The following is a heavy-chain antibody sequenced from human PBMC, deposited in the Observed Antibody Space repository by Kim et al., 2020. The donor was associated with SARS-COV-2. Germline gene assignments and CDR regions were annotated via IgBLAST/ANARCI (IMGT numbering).Heavy chain of an antibody. CDR2: ISSSSSYI. J-gene: IGHJ4*02. V-gene: IGHV3-21*01. CDR3: ARDLKCSGGSCYFPYYFDY. D-gene: IGHD2-15*01. CDR1: GFTFSSYS. Sequence: GGSLRLSCAASGFTFSSYSMNWVRQAPGKGLEWVSSISSSSSYIYYADSVKGRFTISRDNAKNSLYLQMNSLRAEDTAVYYCARDLKCSGGSCYFPYYFDYWGQGTLVTVSS.